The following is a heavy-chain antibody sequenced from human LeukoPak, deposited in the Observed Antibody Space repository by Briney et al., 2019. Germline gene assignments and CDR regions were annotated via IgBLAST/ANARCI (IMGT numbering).Heavy chain of an antibody. CDR1: GFTFSSYE. Sequence: GGSLRLSXAASGFTFSSYEMNWVRQAPGKGLEWVSYISSSGSTIYYADSVKGRFTISRDNAKNSLYLQMNSLRAEDTAVYYCARDRPTVTTDFDYWGRGTLVTVSS. D-gene: IGHD4-17*01. J-gene: IGHJ4*02. CDR2: ISSSGSTI. CDR3: ARDRPTVTTDFDY. V-gene: IGHV3-48*03.